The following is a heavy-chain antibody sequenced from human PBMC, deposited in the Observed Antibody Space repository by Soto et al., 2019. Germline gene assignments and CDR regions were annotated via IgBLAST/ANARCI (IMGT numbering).Heavy chain of an antibody. CDR2: IWYDGSNK. Sequence: QVQLVESGGGVVQPGRSLRLSCAASGFTFSSYGMHWVRQAPGKGLEWVAVIWYDGSNKYYADSVKGRFTISRDNSKNTLYLQMNSLRAEDTAVYYCARGYEVLRIAAAAGDGLDYWGQGTLVTVSS. V-gene: IGHV3-33*01. D-gene: IGHD6-13*01. J-gene: IGHJ4*02. CDR3: ARGYEVLRIAAAAGDGLDY. CDR1: GFTFSSYG.